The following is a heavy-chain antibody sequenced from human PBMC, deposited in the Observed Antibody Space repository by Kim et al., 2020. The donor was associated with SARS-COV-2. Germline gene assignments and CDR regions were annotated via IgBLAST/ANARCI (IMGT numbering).Heavy chain of an antibody. CDR1: GFTFSSYG. J-gene: IGHJ1*01. CDR3: ARDILYDSSGYYYVYSPEYLQH. D-gene: IGHD3-22*01. CDR2: IWYDGSNK. V-gene: IGHV3-33*01. Sequence: GGSLRLSCAASGFTFSSYGMHWVRQAPGKGLEWVAVIWYDGSNKYYADSVKGRFTISRDNSKNTLYLQMNSLRAEDTAVYYCARDILYDSSGYYYVYSPEYLQHWGQGTLVTVSS.